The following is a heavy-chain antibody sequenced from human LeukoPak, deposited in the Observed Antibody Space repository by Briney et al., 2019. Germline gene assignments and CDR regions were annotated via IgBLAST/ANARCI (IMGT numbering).Heavy chain of an antibody. CDR2: IVVGSGNT. Sequence: GTSVKVSCKASGFTFTSSAVQWVRQARGQRLEWIGWIVVGSGNTNYAQKFQERVTITRDMSTSTAYMELSRLRSDDTAVYYCAREWRSSLGYWGQGTLVTVSS. V-gene: IGHV1-58*01. J-gene: IGHJ4*02. CDR1: GFTFTSSA. D-gene: IGHD6-6*01. CDR3: AREWRSSLGY.